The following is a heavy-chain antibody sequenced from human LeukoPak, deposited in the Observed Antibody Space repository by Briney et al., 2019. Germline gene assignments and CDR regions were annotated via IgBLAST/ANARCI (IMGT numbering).Heavy chain of an antibody. CDR1: GFTLSSYW. CDR2: IKQDGSEK. V-gene: IGHV3-7*01. J-gene: IGHJ6*03. Sequence: GGSLRLSCAACGFTLSSYWMSWVRQAPGKGLEWVANIKQDGSEKYYVDYVKGRFTISRDNAKNSLYLQMNSLRAEDTAVYYCASSTRYYYYYMDVWGKGTTVTVSS. CDR3: ASSTRYYYYYMDV.